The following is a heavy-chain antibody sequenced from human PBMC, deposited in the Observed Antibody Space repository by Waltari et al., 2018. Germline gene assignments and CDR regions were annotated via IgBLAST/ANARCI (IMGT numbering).Heavy chain of an antibody. V-gene: IGHV3-23*01. J-gene: IGHJ4*02. CDR1: GFTFSSYG. D-gene: IGHD2-21*02. Sequence: EVQLLESGGGLVQPGGSLRLSCADSGFTFSSYGISWVRQAPGKGPEWVSAISGGSDYIYYADSVRGRFTISRDNSKNTLYLQMSSLKAEDTAVYYCAKGGVVTAWDEYWGQGTLVTVSS. CDR3: AKGGVVTAWDEY. CDR2: ISGGSDYI.